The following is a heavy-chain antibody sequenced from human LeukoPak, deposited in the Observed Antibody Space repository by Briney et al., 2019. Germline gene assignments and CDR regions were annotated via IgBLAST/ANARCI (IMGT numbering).Heavy chain of an antibody. V-gene: IGHV3-48*03. J-gene: IGHJ4*02. CDR2: ISSSGSTI. CDR1: GFTFSSYE. D-gene: IGHD4-17*01. Sequence: GGSLRLSCAASGFTFSSYEMNWVRQAPGKGLEWVSYISSSGSTIYYADSVKGRFTISRDNAKNSLYLQMNSLRAEDTAVYYCARDRYGDYSLDYWGQGTLVTVSS. CDR3: ARDRYGDYSLDY.